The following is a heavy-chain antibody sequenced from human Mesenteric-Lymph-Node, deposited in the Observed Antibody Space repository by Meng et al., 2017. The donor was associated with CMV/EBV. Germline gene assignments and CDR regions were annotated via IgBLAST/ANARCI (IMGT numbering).Heavy chain of an antibody. CDR3: AGASSSSSHWFDP. D-gene: IGHD2-2*01. CDR1: GASISSGDYF. Sequence: SGASISSGDYFWSWVRQPPGKGLEWIVFIYYSGSTYYNPSLKSRVTISVDTSKNQFSLNLSSVTAADTAVYYCAGASSSSSHWFDPWGQGTLVTVSS. CDR2: IYYSGST. J-gene: IGHJ5*02. V-gene: IGHV4-30-4*08.